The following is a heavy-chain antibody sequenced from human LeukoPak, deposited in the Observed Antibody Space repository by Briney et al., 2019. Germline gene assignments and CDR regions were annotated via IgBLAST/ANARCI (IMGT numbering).Heavy chain of an antibody. V-gene: IGHV3-30*04. J-gene: IGHJ4*02. CDR1: VFTFRSFP. CDR3: ARAALASNGWIFDY. CDR2: ISYDGRNK. D-gene: IGHD6-19*01. Sequence: GGSLRLSCAVSVFTFRSFPMHWVRQAPGKGPEWVAVISYDGRNKYYADSVKGRFTISRDNSKNTLYLQMNSLRPEDTAVYYCARAALASNGWIFDYGGQGTLVTVSS.